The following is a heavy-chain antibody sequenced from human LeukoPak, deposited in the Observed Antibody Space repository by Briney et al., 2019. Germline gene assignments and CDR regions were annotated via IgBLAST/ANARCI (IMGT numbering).Heavy chain of an antibody. Sequence: ASVKVSCKASGYTFTSYGISWVRQAPGKGLEWMGGFDPEDGETIYAQKFQGRVTMTEDTSTDTAYMELSSLRSEDTAVYYCATWAAMVPFDYWGQGTLVTVSS. CDR2: FDPEDGET. D-gene: IGHD5-18*01. J-gene: IGHJ4*02. CDR3: ATWAAMVPFDY. CDR1: GYTFTSYG. V-gene: IGHV1-24*01.